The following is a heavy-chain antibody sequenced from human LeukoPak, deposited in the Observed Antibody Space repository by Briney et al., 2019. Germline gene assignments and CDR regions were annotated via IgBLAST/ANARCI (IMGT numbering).Heavy chain of an antibody. CDR2: IREDGSQK. J-gene: IGHJ6*03. Sequence: GGSLRLSCTASGFTFSNNWMNWVRQAPGKGLEWVANIREDGSQKYYVDSVKGRFTISTDNAKNSLYLQMNGLRAEDTAVYYCARGVHVITGCCGSYYYYMDVWGEGTTVTVSS. D-gene: IGHD3-16*01. CDR1: GFTFSNNW. V-gene: IGHV3-7*01. CDR3: ARGVHVITGCCGSYYYYMDV.